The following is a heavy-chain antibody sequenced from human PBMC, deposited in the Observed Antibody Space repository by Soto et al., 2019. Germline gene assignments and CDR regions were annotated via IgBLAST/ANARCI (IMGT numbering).Heavy chain of an antibody. CDR2: VSFSGSK. CDR3: ARGSTWQGRDWFDP. V-gene: IGHV4-39*01. Sequence: SETLSLTCTVSGDSVINSGYYGGWNRQSPGKRVESIGSVSFSGSKYYNQSLRSRVTFSVDTSKTLISLKLRSVTAADTAVYYCARGSTWQGRDWFDPWGQGTLVTGSS. D-gene: IGHD6-13*01. J-gene: IGHJ5*02. CDR1: GDSVINSGYY.